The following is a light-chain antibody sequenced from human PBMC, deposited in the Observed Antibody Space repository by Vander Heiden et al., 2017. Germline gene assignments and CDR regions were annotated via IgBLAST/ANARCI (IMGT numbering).Light chain of an antibody. J-gene: IGKJ2*01. V-gene: IGKV1-39*01. CDR1: QSISSY. Sequence: DIQMTQSPPSLSASVGDRVTITCRASQSISSYLNWYQQKPGKAPKLLIYAASSLQSGVPSRFSGSGSGTDFTLTISSLQPEDFATYYCQQSYSTPLYTFGQRTKLEI. CDR3: QQSYSTPLYT. CDR2: AAS.